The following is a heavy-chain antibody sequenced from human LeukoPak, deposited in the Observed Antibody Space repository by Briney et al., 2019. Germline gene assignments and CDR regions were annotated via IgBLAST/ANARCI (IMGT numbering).Heavy chain of an antibody. V-gene: IGHV3-49*03. J-gene: IGHJ4*02. D-gene: IGHD6-19*01. CDR3: TRGIAVAAEARGRDYFDY. CDR2: IRSKAYGGTT. CDR1: GFTFSSYS. Sequence: GGSLRLSCAASGFTFSSYSMSWFRQAPGKGLEWVGFIRSKAYGGTTEYAASVKGRFTISRDDSKSIAYLQMNSLKTEDTAVYYCTRGIAVAAEARGRDYFDYWGQGTLVTVSS.